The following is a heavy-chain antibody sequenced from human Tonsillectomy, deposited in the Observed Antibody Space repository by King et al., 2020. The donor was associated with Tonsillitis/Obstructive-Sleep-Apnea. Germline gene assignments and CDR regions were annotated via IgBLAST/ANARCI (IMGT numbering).Heavy chain of an antibody. J-gene: IGHJ6*02. D-gene: IGHD2-15*01. V-gene: IGHV3-15*07. CDR1: GVTFSNAW. CDR2: IKSKTDGGTT. Sequence: QLVQSGGDLVKPGGSLRLSCGASGVTFSNAWMNWVRQAPGKGLEWVGRIKSKTDGGTTDYAAPVKGRLTISRDDSKNTLYLQMNSLKTEDTAVYYCTTGHNRVAATWVGGMDVWGQGTTVTVS. CDR3: TTGHNRVAATWVGGMDV.